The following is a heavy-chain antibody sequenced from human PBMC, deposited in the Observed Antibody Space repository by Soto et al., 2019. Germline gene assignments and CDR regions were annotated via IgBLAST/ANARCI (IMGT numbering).Heavy chain of an antibody. CDR3: ARRASGGSSWYVIY. D-gene: IGHD6-13*01. CDR2: ISAYNGNT. CDR1: GYTFTSYG. V-gene: IGHV1-18*01. Sequence: QIQLVQSGAEVKKPEASVKVSCKASGYTFTSYGVSWVRQAPGQGHEWMGWISAYNGNTHYAQNLQGRVTMTTDTSTSTAYMELRSLRSDDTAVYYCARRASGGSSWYVIYWGQGPLVTVSS. J-gene: IGHJ4*02.